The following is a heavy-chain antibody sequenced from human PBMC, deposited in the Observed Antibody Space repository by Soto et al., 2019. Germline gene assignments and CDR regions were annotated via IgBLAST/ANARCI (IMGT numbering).Heavy chain of an antibody. CDR2: IFNSGST. Sequence: QVQLQASGPGLVKPSQTLSLTCSVSGVSLTSGTYYWSWIRQHPGKGLAWIGYIFNSGSTDYNPSLKRRVNISVDTSKNQLTLKLSSVTAADKAGYYGAATEDFLDYWGQGTLVTVSS. CDR1: GVSLTSGTYY. J-gene: IGHJ4*02. V-gene: IGHV4-31*03. CDR3: AATEDFLDY.